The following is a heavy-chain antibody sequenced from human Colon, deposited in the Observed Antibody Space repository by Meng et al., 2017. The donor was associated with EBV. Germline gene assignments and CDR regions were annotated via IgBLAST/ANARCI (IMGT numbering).Heavy chain of an antibody. V-gene: IGHV4-34*01. CDR1: GGSFRDYD. D-gene: IGHD3-10*01. J-gene: IGHJ5*02. CDR2: IDHRGNT. Sequence: PPQQWGAGRLKPPEPLSRSCAVYGGSFRDYDWTWIRHPPGKGLEWIGEIDHRGNTKYNPSLKSRVTISLDTSKKQFSLKVSSVTAADSAVYYCARRGPSGNFSPWSQGALVTVSS. CDR3: ARRGPSGNFSP.